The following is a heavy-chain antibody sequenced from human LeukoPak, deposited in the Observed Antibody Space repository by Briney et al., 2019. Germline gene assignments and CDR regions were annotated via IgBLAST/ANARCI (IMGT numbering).Heavy chain of an antibody. V-gene: IGHV4-59*01. Sequence: SETLSLTCTVSGGSIRSYYWSWIRQPPGKGLEWIWYIYYSGSTNYNPSLKSRVTISVDTSKNQFSLKLSSVTAADTAVYYCAREARLTYYYDSSGYYYFDYWGQGTLVTVSS. J-gene: IGHJ4*02. CDR2: IYYSGST. D-gene: IGHD3-22*01. CDR1: GGSIRSYY. CDR3: AREARLTYYYDSSGYYYFDY.